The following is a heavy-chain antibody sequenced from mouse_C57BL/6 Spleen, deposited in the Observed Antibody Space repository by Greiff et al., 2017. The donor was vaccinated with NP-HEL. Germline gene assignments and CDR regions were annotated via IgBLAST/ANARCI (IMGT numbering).Heavy chain of an antibody. CDR2: VYPFNGGI. V-gene: IGHV1-36*01. J-gene: IGHJ2*01. D-gene: IGHD2-4*01. CDR1: GFTFTDYY. CDR3: ARRNDYGGFDY. Sequence: EVHLVESGPVLVKPGPSVKISCKASGFTFTDYYMPWVKQSHGTSLEWIGFVYPFNGGISYNHTFKGQATLSVDTSSSTAYMELNSLTSEDTAVYYCARRNDYGGFDYWGQGTTLTVSS.